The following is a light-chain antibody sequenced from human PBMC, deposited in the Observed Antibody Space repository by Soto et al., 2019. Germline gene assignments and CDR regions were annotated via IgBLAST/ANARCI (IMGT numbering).Light chain of an antibody. CDR3: CSYADGRYV. Sequence: QSALTQPASVSGSPGQSFTISCTGTASDVGSYKLVSWYQHHPGKAPKLMIYDDTLRPSGLSNRFSGSRSGNTASLTISGLQAEDEADYYCCSYADGRYVFGTGTKVTVL. CDR1: ASDVGSYKL. V-gene: IGLV2-23*01. CDR2: DDT. J-gene: IGLJ1*01.